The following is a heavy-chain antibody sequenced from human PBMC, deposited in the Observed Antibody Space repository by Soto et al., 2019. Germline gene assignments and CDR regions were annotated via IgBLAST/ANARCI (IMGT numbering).Heavy chain of an antibody. D-gene: IGHD3-22*01. J-gene: IGHJ3*02. V-gene: IGHV1-2*04. CDR3: AREIVVVISRAPAENAFDI. CDR1: GYTFTGYY. CDR2: INPNSGGT. Sequence: GASVKVSCKASGYTFTGYYMHWVRQAPGQGLEWMGWINPNSGGTNYAQKFQGWVTMTRDTSISTAYMELSRLRSDDTAVYYCAREIVVVISRAPAENAFDIWGQGTMVTVSS.